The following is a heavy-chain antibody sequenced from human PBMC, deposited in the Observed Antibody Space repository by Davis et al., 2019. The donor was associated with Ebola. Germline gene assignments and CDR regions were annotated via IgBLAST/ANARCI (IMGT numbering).Heavy chain of an antibody. D-gene: IGHD1-7*01. J-gene: IGHJ6*02. CDR2: INRDGTTT. Sequence: GESLNISCTVSGFTFSNNWMSWVRQVPGKGLFWVSSINRDGTTTNYADSVKGRFTISRDNAKNSLYLQMNSLRAEDTAVYYCARDKGLELRRGMNVWGQGTTVTVSS. CDR1: GFTFSNNW. CDR3: ARDKGLELRRGMNV. V-gene: IGHV3-74*01.